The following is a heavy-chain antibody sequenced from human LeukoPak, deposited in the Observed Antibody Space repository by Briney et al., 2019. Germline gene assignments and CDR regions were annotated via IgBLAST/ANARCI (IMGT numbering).Heavy chain of an antibody. Sequence: GWSLRLSCAASGFTFDDYAMHWGRQAPGKGLEWGSGISWNSGRIGYADCVKGRFTISSDNAKNSLYLQMNSLRAEDTALYYCAKGHGYDSSGPISHWGQGTLVTVSS. CDR1: GFTFDDYA. D-gene: IGHD3-22*01. CDR2: ISWNSGRI. J-gene: IGHJ1*01. CDR3: AKGHGYDSSGPISH. V-gene: IGHV3-9*01.